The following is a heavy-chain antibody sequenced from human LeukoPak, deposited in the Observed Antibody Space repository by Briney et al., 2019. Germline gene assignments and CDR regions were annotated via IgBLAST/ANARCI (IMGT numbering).Heavy chain of an antibody. CDR2: ISSSSSTI. CDR1: GFTFSSYS. V-gene: IGHV3-48*04. CDR3: ARDPVSQGELRYFDY. Sequence: GGSLRLSCAASGFTFSSYSMNWVRQAPGKVLEWVSYISSSSSTIYYADSVKGRFTISRDNAKDSLYLQMNSLRAEDTAVYYCARDPVSQGELRYFDYWGQGTLVTVSS. D-gene: IGHD1-26*01. J-gene: IGHJ4*02.